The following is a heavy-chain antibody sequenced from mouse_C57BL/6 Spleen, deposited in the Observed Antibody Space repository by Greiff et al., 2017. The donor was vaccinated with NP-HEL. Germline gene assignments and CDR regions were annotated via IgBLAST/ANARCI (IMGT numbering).Heavy chain of an antibody. CDR2: IYPGDGDT. D-gene: IGHD2-5*01. J-gene: IGHJ2*01. CDR1: GYAFSSSW. Sequence: QVQLQQSGPELVKPGASVKISCKASGYAFSSSWMNWVKQRPGKGLEWIGRIYPGDGDTNYTGKLKGKATLTADKSSSTAYMQLSSLTSEDSAVYFGAQAYYSNYWGQGTTLTVSS. CDR3: AQAYYSNY. V-gene: IGHV1-82*01.